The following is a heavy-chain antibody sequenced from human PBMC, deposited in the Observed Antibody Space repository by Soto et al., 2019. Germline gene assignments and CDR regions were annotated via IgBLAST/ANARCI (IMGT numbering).Heavy chain of an antibody. CDR2: ISHDGINK. Sequence: HPGGSLRLSCAASGFTFSSYAMNWVRRAPGKGLEWVALISHDGINKYYADSVRGRFTISRDSSTNTLYLQMNSLRAADTAVYYCGRCTSTSCHLGSGYWGQGTLVTVSS. D-gene: IGHD2-2*01. CDR3: GRCTSTSCHLGSGY. CDR1: GFTFSSYA. J-gene: IGHJ4*02. V-gene: IGHV3-30-3*01.